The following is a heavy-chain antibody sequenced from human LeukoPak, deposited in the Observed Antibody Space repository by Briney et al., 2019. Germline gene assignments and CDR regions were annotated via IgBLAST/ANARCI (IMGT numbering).Heavy chain of an antibody. V-gene: IGHV3-23*01. CDR3: AKSLQNTFYYYMDV. CDR2: ISGDGGFT. J-gene: IGHJ6*03. D-gene: IGHD5-24*01. Sequence: GGSLRLSCVGSGFTFTNYAMNWVRQAPGKGLEWVSTISGDGGFTNYADSVKGRFTFSRDNSKNTLYPQMNSLRAEDTAVYYCAKSLQNTFYYYMDVWGKGTTVTVSS. CDR1: GFTFTNYA.